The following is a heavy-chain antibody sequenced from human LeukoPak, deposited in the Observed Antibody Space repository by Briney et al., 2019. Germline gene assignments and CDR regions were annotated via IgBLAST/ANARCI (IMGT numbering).Heavy chain of an antibody. CDR1: GGTFSRYT. V-gene: IGHV1-69*02. CDR2: IIPIFGIA. CDR3: ARVSGPLGQLNY. J-gene: IGHJ4*02. D-gene: IGHD2-2*01. Sequence: SLKVSCKASGGTFSRYTISWVRHAPGQGLEWMGRIIPIFGIANYAQKFQGRVTITADKSTSTAYMELSSLRSEDTAVYYCARVSGPLGQLNYWGQGSLVTVSS.